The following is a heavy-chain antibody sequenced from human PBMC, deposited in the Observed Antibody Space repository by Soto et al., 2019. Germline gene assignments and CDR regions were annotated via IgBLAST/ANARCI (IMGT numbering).Heavy chain of an antibody. D-gene: IGHD3-3*01. Sequence: SVKVSCKASGGTFSSYAISWVRQAPGQGLEWMGGIIPIFGTANYAQKFQGRVTITADESTSTAYMELSSLRSEDTAVYYRARDIGDCWSGYYCYYYYGMDVWGQGNTVTVS. J-gene: IGHJ6*02. CDR1: GGTFSSYA. V-gene: IGHV1-69*13. CDR2: IIPIFGTA. CDR3: ARDIGDCWSGYYCYYYYGMDV.